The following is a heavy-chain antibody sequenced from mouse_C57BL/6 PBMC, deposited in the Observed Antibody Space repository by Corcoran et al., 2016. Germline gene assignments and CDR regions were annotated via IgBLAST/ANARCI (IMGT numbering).Heavy chain of an antibody. CDR1: GYAFSSYW. D-gene: IGHD2-3*01. CDR2: IYPGDGDT. V-gene: IGHV1-80*01. CDR3: ARSEGNGGYLFAY. Sequence: QVQLQQSGAELVKPGASVKISCKASGYAFSSYWMNWVKQRPGKGLEWIGQIYPGDGDTNYNGKFKGKATLTADKSSSTAYMQLSSLTSEDSAVYFCARSEGNGGYLFAYWGQGTLVTVSA. J-gene: IGHJ3*01.